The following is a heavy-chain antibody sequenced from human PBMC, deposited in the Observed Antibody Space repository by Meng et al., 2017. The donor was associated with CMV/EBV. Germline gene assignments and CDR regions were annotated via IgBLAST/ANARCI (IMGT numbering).Heavy chain of an antibody. CDR3: ARDVAVWFYFDY. V-gene: IGHV4-39*02. J-gene: IGHJ4*02. CDR1: GGSISSSSYY. Sequence: SETLSLTCTVSGGSISSSSYYWGWIRQPPGKGLEWIGSIYYSGSTYYNPSLKSRVTIPVDTSKNQFSLKLSSVTAADTAVYYCARDVAVWFYFDYWGQGTLVTVSS. D-gene: IGHD3-16*01. CDR2: IYYSGST.